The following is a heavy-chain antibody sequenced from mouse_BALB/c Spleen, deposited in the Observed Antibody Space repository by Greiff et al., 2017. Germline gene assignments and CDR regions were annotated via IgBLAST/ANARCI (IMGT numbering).Heavy chain of an antibody. CDR1: GYAFPNYL. V-gene: IGHV1-54*01. J-gene: IGHJ4*01. D-gene: IGHD2-4*01. Sequence: QVQLQQSGAELVRPGTSVKVSCKASGYAFPNYLIEWVKQRPGQGLEWIGVINPGSGGTNYNEKFKGKATLTADKSSSTAYMQLSCLTSDDSAVYFCARDYDGYYAMDYWGQGTSVTVSS. CDR2: INPGSGGT. CDR3: ARDYDGYYAMDY.